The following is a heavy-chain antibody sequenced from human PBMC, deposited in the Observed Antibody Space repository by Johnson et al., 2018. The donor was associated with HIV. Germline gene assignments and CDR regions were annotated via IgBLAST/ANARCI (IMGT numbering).Heavy chain of an antibody. CDR1: GFNFNIYG. CDR3: AKDRPLVVVTHDAFDI. CDR2: ISYDGSNK. J-gene: IGHJ3*02. D-gene: IGHD2-21*02. Sequence: VQLVESGGDMVQPGRSLRLSFAASGFNFNIYGMHWVRQAPGKGLEWVAIISYDGSNKYYADSVKGRFTISRDNSKNTLYLQMNSLRAEDTAVFYCAKDRPLVVVTHDAFDIWGQGTMFTVSS. V-gene: IGHV3-30*18.